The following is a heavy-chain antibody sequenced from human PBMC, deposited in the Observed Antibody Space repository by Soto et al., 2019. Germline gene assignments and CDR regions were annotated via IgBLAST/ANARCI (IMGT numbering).Heavy chain of an antibody. Sequence: GGSLRLSCEGSGFKFNTYGMHWVRQTPGKGLEWVAVIWYGGIKRHYADSVKGRFTISRDNSKNTLSLHLNTLKPEDTAVYHCAKDRVGGTFYTPLAFWGQGTLVTVSS. V-gene: IGHV3-30*02. CDR1: GFKFNTYG. D-gene: IGHD1-7*01. J-gene: IGHJ4*02. CDR3: AKDRVGGTFYTPLAF. CDR2: IWYGGIKR.